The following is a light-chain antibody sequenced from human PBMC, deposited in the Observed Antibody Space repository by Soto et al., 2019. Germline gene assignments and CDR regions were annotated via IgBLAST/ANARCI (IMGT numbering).Light chain of an antibody. Sequence: QAVVTQESSLAVSPGGTVTLTCGSSTGTVTSGHYPYWFQQRPGQAPRTLIYDTSNKHSWTPDRFSGSLLGGKAALTLSGAQPEDDAEHYCLLFYSGVSVFGTGTKVTVL. CDR3: LLFYSGVSV. CDR1: TGTVTSGHY. J-gene: IGLJ1*01. CDR2: DTS. V-gene: IGLV7-46*01.